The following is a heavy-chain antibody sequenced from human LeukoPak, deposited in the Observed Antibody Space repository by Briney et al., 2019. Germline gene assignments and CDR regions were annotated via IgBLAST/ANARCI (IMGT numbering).Heavy chain of an antibody. J-gene: IGHJ3*02. CDR3: ARLWGGIVAADDAFDI. CDR1: GYNFAQYR. D-gene: IGHD1-26*01. Sequence: GESLKISFKGSGYNFAQYRIGWVRQMPGKGLECMGITHPGDSDTIYSPSFQGQATMSADKSISTAYLQWSSLKASDTAMYYCARLWGGIVAADDAFDIWGQGTMVTVSS. V-gene: IGHV5-51*01. CDR2: THPGDSDT.